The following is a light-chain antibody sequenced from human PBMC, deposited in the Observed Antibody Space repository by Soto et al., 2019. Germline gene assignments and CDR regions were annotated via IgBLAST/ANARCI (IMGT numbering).Light chain of an antibody. V-gene: IGLV7-46*01. Sequence: QTVVTQEPSVTVSPGGTVTLTCGSSTGAVTSGHYPYWFRQKPGQAPRTLIYDTSNKHSWTPARFSGSLLGGKAALTLSGAQPEDEAEYYCLLSYGGVQRVFGGGTQLTVL. CDR2: DTS. CDR3: LLSYGGVQRV. J-gene: IGLJ7*01. CDR1: TGAVTSGHY.